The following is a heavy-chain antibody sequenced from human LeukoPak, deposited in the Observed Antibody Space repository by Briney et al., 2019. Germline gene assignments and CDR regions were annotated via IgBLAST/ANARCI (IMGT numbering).Heavy chain of an antibody. CDR1: GYSFTDYY. V-gene: IGHV1-2*02. Sequence: GASVKVSCKTSGYSFTDYYIHWVRQAPGQGFEWLGWINPNSGGTKYAQKFQDSVSMTRDTSINTAYMELSSLRLDDMAVYYCAGGVAAAGRRLDPWGQGTLITVSS. D-gene: IGHD6-13*01. CDR2: INPNSGGT. CDR3: AGGVAAAGRRLDP. J-gene: IGHJ5*02.